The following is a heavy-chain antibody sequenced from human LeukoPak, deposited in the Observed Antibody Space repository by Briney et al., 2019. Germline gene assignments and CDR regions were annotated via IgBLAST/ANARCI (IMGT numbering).Heavy chain of an antibody. J-gene: IGHJ4*02. Sequence: GGSLRLSCAASGFTVSSNYMSWVRQAPGRGLEWVSVIYSGGSTYYADSVKGRFTISRDNSKNTVDLQMNSLRAEDTAVYYCARGHDYDSSVAYWGQGTLVTVSS. V-gene: IGHV3-66*01. CDR3: ARGHDYDSSVAY. D-gene: IGHD3-22*01. CDR1: GFTVSSNY. CDR2: IYSGGST.